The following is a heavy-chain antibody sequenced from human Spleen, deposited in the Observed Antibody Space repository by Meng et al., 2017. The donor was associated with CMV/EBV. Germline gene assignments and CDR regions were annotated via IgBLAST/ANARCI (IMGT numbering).Heavy chain of an antibody. D-gene: IGHD3-10*01. CDR3: ARAYYGSSKGWFDP. V-gene: IGHV1-2*02. CDR2: INPNSGGT. J-gene: IGHJ5*02. Sequence: ASGGTFTGSSMPWVRQAPGQGLEWMGWINPNSGGTNYAQKFQGRVTMTRDTSISTAYMELSRLRSDDTAVYYCARAYYGSSKGWFDPWAREPWSPSPQ. CDR1: GGTFTGSS.